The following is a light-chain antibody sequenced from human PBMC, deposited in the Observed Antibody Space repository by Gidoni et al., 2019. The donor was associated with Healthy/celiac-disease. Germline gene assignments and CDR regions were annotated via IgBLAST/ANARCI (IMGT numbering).Light chain of an antibody. CDR1: QSVSSSY. CDR2: GAS. CDR3: QQYGSSLYT. J-gene: IGKJ2*01. V-gene: IGKV3-20*01. Sequence: EIVLTQSPGTLSLSPGERATLSCRASQSVSSSYLAWYQKKPGQAPRILIYGASSRATGIPDRFSGSGSGTDFTLTISRLEPEDFAVYYCQQYGSSLYTFXXXTKLEIK.